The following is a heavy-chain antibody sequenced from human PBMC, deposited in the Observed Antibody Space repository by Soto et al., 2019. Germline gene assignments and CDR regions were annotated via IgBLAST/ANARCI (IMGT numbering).Heavy chain of an antibody. J-gene: IGHJ4*02. CDR1: GFTFSSYW. CDR2: INSDGSST. V-gene: IGHV3-74*01. D-gene: IGHD6-19*01. Sequence: EVQLVESGGGLVQPGGSLRLSCAASGFTFSSYWMHWVHQAPGKGLVWVSRINSDGSSTNYADSVKGRFTISRDNAKNTLYLQMNSLRAEDTAVYYCARPVTSSGWYVVDYWGQGTLVTVSS. CDR3: ARPVTSSGWYVVDY.